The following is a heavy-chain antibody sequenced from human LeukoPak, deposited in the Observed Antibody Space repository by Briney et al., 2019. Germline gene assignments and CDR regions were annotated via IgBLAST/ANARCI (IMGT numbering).Heavy chain of an antibody. J-gene: IGHJ4*02. Sequence: SETQSLTCAVYGGSFSGYYWSWIRQPPGKGLEWIGEINHSGSTNYNPSLKSRVTISVDTSKNQFSLKLSSVTAADTAVYYCARRPMGYAPYFDYWGQGTLVTVSS. CDR1: GGSFSGYY. CDR2: INHSGST. CDR3: ARRPMGYAPYFDY. D-gene: IGHD3-10*01. V-gene: IGHV4-34*01.